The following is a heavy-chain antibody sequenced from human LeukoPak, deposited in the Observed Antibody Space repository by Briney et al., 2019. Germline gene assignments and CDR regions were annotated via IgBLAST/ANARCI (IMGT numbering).Heavy chain of an antibody. Sequence: GGSLRLSCAASGFTFSSYAMNWVRQAPGKGLEWVSAISGSGAGTYYADSVKGRLTISRDNSKNTLYLQMDSLRAEDTAVYHRAKGDKSGWYTYFDYWGQGTLVTVSS. D-gene: IGHD6-19*01. CDR2: ISGSGAGT. CDR3: AKGDKSGWYTYFDY. CDR1: GFTFSSYA. J-gene: IGHJ4*02. V-gene: IGHV3-23*01.